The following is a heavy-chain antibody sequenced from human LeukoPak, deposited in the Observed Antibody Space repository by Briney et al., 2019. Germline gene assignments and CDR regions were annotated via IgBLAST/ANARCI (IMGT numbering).Heavy chain of an antibody. J-gene: IGHJ4*02. V-gene: IGHV3-21*01. CDR2: ISSSSSSI. CDR3: AREDSSSWSAKYYFDY. CDR1: GFTFSSYS. D-gene: IGHD6-13*01. Sequence: GGSLTLSCAASGFTFSSYSMNWVRQAPGKGLEWVSSISSSSSSIYYADSVKGRLTISRDNAKNSLYLQMNSLRAEDTAVYYCAREDSSSWSAKYYFDYWGQGTLVTVSS.